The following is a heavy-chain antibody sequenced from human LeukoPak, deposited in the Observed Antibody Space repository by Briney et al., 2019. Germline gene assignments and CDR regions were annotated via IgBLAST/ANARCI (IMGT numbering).Heavy chain of an antibody. Sequence: SETLSLTCLVSGGSISSTSYYWGWIRQPPGKGLEWIGSIYYSGSTYYNPSLKSRVTISVDTSKNQFSLRLNSVTPADTAVYYCARLNLEYLYSSGPNDYWGQGTLVTLSS. D-gene: IGHD3-10*01. V-gene: IGHV4-39*07. CDR1: GGSISSTSYY. J-gene: IGHJ4*02. CDR3: ARLNLEYLYSSGPNDY. CDR2: IYYSGST.